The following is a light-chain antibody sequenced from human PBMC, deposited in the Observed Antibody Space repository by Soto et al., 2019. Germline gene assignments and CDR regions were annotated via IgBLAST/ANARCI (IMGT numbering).Light chain of an antibody. V-gene: IGLV1-44*01. J-gene: IGLJ1*01. CDR2: NNN. CDR3: AACDDSLNGYV. CDR1: SSNIGSTA. Sequence: QSVLAQPPSASGTPGQRVTIPCSGSSSNIGSTAVSWYQQLPGTAPTLLIYNNNKRPSGVPDRLSCFQSGTSASLAIGGLQSEDEADYYCAACDDSLNGYVFGTGTKVTV.